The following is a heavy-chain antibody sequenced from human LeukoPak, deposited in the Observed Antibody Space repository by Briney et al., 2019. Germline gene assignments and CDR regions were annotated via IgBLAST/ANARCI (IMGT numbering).Heavy chain of an antibody. D-gene: IGHD4-23*01. V-gene: IGHV3-30*03. Sequence: GGSLRLSCAASGFTFSRFGMHWVRQAPGKGLEWVAVISYDGSTKCYADSVKGRFTISRDNSKNTLYLQMNSLTVHDTAVYYCATSLRPGGGNSFLLDYWGQGILVTVSS. CDR1: GFTFSRFG. CDR2: ISYDGSTK. CDR3: ATSLRPGGGNSFLLDY. J-gene: IGHJ4*02.